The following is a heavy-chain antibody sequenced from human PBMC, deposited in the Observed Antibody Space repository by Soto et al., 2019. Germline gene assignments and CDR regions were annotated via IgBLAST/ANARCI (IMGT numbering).Heavy chain of an antibody. Sequence: ASETLSLTCTVSGGSISSYYWSWIRQPPGKGLEWIGYIYYSGSTNYNPSLKSRVTISVDTSKNQFSLKLSSVTAADTAVYYCARVSVMAVAAQKWSFDYWGQGTLVTVSS. J-gene: IGHJ4*02. CDR1: GGSISSYY. CDR2: IYYSGST. D-gene: IGHD6-19*01. V-gene: IGHV4-59*01. CDR3: ARVSVMAVAAQKWSFDY.